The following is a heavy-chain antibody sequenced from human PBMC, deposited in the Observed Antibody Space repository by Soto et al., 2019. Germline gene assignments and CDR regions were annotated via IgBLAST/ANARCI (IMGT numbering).Heavy chain of an antibody. J-gene: IGHJ3*02. CDR3: SKDQVQWLEAGAFDI. CDR2: ISGSGGST. V-gene: IGHV3-23*01. CDR1: GFTFSSYA. Sequence: GGSLRLSCAASGFTFSSYAMSWVRQAPGKGLEWVSAISGSGGSTYYADSVKGRFTISRDNSKNTLYLQMNSLRAEDTAVYYCSKDQVQWLEAGAFDIRGQGTTVTXSS. D-gene: IGHD6-19*01.